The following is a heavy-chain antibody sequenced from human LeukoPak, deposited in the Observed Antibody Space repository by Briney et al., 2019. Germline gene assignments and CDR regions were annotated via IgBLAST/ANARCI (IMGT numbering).Heavy chain of an antibody. CDR2: IYYSGST. V-gene: IGHV4-30-4*01. D-gene: IGHD5-18*01. J-gene: IGHJ4*02. CDR3: ARGDTEAYFDY. Sequence: SETLSLTCTVSGGSISSGDYYWSWIRQPPGKGLEWIGYIYYSGSTYYNPSHKSRVTISVDTSKNQFSLKLSSVTAADTAVYYCARGDTEAYFDYWGQGTLVTVSS. CDR1: GGSISSGDYY.